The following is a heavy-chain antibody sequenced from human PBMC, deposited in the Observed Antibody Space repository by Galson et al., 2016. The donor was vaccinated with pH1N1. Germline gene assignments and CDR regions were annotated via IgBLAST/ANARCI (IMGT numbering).Heavy chain of an antibody. CDR1: GGTFSSYV. CDR3: APGGDDYGGNPNGFDT. J-gene: IGHJ5*02. V-gene: IGHV1-69*04. Sequence: KVSCKASGGTFSSYVIIWVRQAPGPGLEWMGRIVPITGIRNYAQRFQDRVTMTADKSTSTAYMELSGLRSEDTAIYYCAPGGDDYGGNPNGFDTWGQGTLVTVSS. CDR2: IVPITGIR. D-gene: IGHD4-23*01.